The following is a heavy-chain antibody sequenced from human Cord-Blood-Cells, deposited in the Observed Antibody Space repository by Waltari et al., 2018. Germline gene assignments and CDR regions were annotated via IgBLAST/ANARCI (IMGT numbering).Heavy chain of an antibody. D-gene: IGHD3-10*02. CDR2: LYYSGST. V-gene: IGHV4-39*01. CDR1: GGSISSSSYY. Sequence: QLQLQESGPGLVKPSETLSLTCTVSGGSISSSSYYWGWIRQPPGKGLEWIGSLYYSGSTNYNPSLKGRVTISVDTSKDQFSLKLSSVTAADTAVYYCARLDVRFSYYFDYWGQGTLVTVSS. CDR3: ARLDVRFSYYFDY. J-gene: IGHJ4*02.